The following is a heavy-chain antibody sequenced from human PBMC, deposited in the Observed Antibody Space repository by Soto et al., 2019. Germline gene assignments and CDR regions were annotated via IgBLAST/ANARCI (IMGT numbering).Heavy chain of an antibody. Sequence: ASVKVSCKASGYTFTGYYMHWVRQAPGQGLEWMGWINPNSGGTNYAQKFQGRVTMTRDTSISTAYMELSRLRSDDTAVYSCARALVAVAGTGDYWRQGTLVTVSS. D-gene: IGHD6-19*01. V-gene: IGHV1-2*02. CDR3: ARALVAVAGTGDY. CDR1: GYTFTGYY. J-gene: IGHJ4*02. CDR2: INPNSGGT.